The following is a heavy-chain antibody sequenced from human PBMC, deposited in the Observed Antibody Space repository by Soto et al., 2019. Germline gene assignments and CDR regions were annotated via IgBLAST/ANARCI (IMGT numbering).Heavy chain of an antibody. D-gene: IGHD2-21*01. CDR2: IWYDGSNK. CDR1: GFTFSSYG. J-gene: IGHJ2*01. CDR3: ARDPSDGGYGGNCDWYFDL. Sequence: QVQLVESGGGVVQPGRSLRLSCAASGFTFSSYGMHWVRQAPGKGLEWVAVIWYDGSNKYYADSVKGRFTISRDNSKNTLYLQMNSLRAEDTAVYYCARDPSDGGYGGNCDWYFDLWGRGTLVTVSS. V-gene: IGHV3-33*01.